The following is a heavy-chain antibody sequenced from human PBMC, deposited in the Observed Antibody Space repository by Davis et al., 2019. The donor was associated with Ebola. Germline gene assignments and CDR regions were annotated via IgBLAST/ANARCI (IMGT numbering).Heavy chain of an antibody. Sequence: GESLKISCAASGFTFSGSAIHWVRQASGKGLEWVGRIRSKANSYATAYAASVKGRFTVSRDDSKSTAYLQMNSLKTEDTAVYYCSSLTYGAFGWGQGTLVTVSS. V-gene: IGHV3-73*01. CDR3: SSLTYGAFG. D-gene: IGHD3-10*01. CDR2: IRSKANSYAT. CDR1: GFTFSGSA. J-gene: IGHJ4*02.